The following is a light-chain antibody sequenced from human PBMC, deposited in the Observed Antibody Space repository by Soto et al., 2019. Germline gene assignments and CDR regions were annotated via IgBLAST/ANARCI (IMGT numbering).Light chain of an antibody. J-gene: IGLJ2*01. CDR1: SSDVGGYNY. Sequence: QSVLTQPASVSASPGQSITISCTGTSSDVGGYNYVSWYQQHPGRAPKLIIYEVSNRPSGVSNRFSGSKSGNTASLTISGLQAEDEADYYCNSYTSSSTRVFGGGTKVTVL. V-gene: IGLV2-14*01. CDR2: EVS. CDR3: NSYTSSSTRV.